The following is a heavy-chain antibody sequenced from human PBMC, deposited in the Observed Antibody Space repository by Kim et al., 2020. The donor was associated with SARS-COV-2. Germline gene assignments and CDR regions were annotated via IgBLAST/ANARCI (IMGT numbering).Heavy chain of an antibody. D-gene: IGHD3-3*01. V-gene: IGHV4-39*01. CDR3: ARXXXGXSIRFLGLFQXXX. Sequence: SETLSLTCTVSGGSISSSSYYWGWIRQPPGKGLEWIGSVYYTGSTYYNPSLKXRVAIXVDASKNQFSLKLXXXTAADTAVYYCARXXXGXSIRFLGLFQXXXWGQGTXVTVSS. CDR2: VYYTGST. J-gene: IGHJ4*02. CDR1: GGSISSSSYY.